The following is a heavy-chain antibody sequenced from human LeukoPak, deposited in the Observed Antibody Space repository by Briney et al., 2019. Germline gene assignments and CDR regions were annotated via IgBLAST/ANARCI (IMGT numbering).Heavy chain of an antibody. J-gene: IGHJ4*02. CDR1: GFIFSSYS. CDR2: ISSSSTYI. Sequence: GGSLRLSCAASGFIFSSYSMNWVRQTPGKGLEWVSSISSSSTYIYYADSVKGRFTISRDNAKNSLYLQMNSLRAEDTAVYYCARDTYSNFDYWGQGTLVTVSS. CDR3: ARDTYSNFDY. V-gene: IGHV3-21*01. D-gene: IGHD4-11*01.